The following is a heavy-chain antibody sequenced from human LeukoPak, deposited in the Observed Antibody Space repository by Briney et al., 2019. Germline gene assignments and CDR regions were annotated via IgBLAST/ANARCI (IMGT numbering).Heavy chain of an antibody. CDR2: INPSGGST. CDR1: GYTFTSYY. V-gene: IGHV1-46*01. J-gene: IGHJ4*02. Sequence: ASVKVSCKASGYTFTSYYMHWVRQAPGQGLEWMGIINPSGGSTSYAQKFQGRVTMTRDTSSSTVYMELSSLRSEDTAVYYCARAREGVDYSNYRGLLDYWGQGTLVTVSS. D-gene: IGHD4-11*01. CDR3: ARAREGVDYSNYRGLLDY.